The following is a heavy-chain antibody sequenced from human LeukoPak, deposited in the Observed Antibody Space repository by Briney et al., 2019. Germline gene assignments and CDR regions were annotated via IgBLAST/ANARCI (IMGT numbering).Heavy chain of an antibody. CDR2: INGIGGGT. D-gene: IGHD3-10*01. V-gene: IGHV3-20*04. J-gene: IGHJ4*02. CDR3: AREVYYGSGRRFDL. CDR1: GFIFDDYA. Sequence: GGSLRLSCEASGFIFDDYALHWVRLAPGKGLEWVSGINGIGGGTAYADSVKGRFTIPRDNAKNSLYLQMNSLRAEDTAVYYCAREVYYGSGRRFDLWGQGTLVTVSS.